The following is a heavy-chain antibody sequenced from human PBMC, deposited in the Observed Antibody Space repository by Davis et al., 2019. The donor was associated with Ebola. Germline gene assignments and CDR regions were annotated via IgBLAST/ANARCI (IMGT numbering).Heavy chain of an antibody. CDR3: ARGELLWFGEIGPSNPET. Sequence: AASVKVSCKASGYTFTGNYIQWVRQAPGQGLEWMGWSNPGTGNTKYSQRYQDRLTFTMDTSAGTAYLELSSLRSDDTAVYYCARGELLWFGEIGPSNPETWGQGTLVTVSS. CDR2: SNPGTGNT. D-gene: IGHD3-10*01. V-gene: IGHV1/OR15-3*02. CDR1: GYTFTGNY. J-gene: IGHJ5*02.